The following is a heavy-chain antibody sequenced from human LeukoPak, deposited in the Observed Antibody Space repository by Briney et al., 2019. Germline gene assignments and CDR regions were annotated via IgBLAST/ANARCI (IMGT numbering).Heavy chain of an antibody. CDR1: DFSISSGYH. V-gene: IGHV4-38-2*02. CDR2: MHHSGST. Sequence: SETLSLTCAVSDFSISSGYHWGGVRQPPGKGREWIGSMHHSGSTEYNPSLKSRVTMSTDTCKSQFSLTLSSVTAADTAVYYCARDRSYFIFDYWGQGTLVTVSS. J-gene: IGHJ4*02. D-gene: IGHD3-10*01. CDR3: ARDRSYFIFDY.